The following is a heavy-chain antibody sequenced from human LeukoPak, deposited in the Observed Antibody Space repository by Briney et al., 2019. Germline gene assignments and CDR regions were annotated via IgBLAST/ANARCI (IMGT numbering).Heavy chain of an antibody. Sequence: SETLSLTCAVSGGSIGSYYWSWIRQRPGQGLEWIGYIHDSGSTKYNPSLKSRVTMSVDTSRNHLSLKLTSVTAADTAVYYCARGRPGGDWFDPWGQGTLVTVSS. CDR1: GGSIGSYY. D-gene: IGHD3-10*01. CDR3: ARGRPGGDWFDP. J-gene: IGHJ5*02. CDR2: IHDSGST. V-gene: IGHV4-59*01.